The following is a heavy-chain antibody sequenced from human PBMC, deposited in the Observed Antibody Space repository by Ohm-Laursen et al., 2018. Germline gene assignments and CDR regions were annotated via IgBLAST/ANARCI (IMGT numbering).Heavy chain of an antibody. CDR2: IYTSGST. Sequence: SETLSLTCTISGGAISSYYWSWIRQPAGKGLEWIGRIYTSGSTTYNPSLKSRVTISVDTSKNQFSLKLSSVTAADTALYYCARGLWWFDPWGQGTLVTVSS. CDR1: GGAISSYY. CDR3: ARGLWWFDP. V-gene: IGHV4-4*07. J-gene: IGHJ5*02.